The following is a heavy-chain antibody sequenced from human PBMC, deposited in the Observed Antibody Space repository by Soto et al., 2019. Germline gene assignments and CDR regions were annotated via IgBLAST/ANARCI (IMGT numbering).Heavy chain of an antibody. Sequence: SETLSLTCTVSGGSISSGGYYWSWIRQHPGKSLERIGYIYYSGSTYYNPSLKSRVTISVDTSKNQFSLKLSSVTAADTAVYYCARGGLGYQLLAYYYYYMDVWGKGTTVTVSS. J-gene: IGHJ6*03. CDR3: ARGGLGYQLLAYYYYYMDV. V-gene: IGHV4-31*03. D-gene: IGHD2-2*01. CDR2: IYYSGST. CDR1: GGSISSGGYY.